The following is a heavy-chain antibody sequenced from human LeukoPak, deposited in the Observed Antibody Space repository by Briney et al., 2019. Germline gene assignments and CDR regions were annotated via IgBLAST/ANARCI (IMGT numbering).Heavy chain of an antibody. CDR3: ARGLRTLYYFDF. CDR2: VYSGGST. Sequence: AGGSLRLSCAASGFSVSGNYVSWVRQAPGKGLEWVSIVYSGGSTYYPDSVKGRFTISRDTSKNTVCLQMNSLRAEDTAVYYCARGLRTLYYFDFWGQGTLVTVAS. J-gene: IGHJ4*02. CDR1: GFSVSGNY. V-gene: IGHV3-66*01.